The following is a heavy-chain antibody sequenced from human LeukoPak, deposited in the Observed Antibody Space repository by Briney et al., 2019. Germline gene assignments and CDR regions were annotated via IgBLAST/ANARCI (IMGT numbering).Heavy chain of an antibody. D-gene: IGHD6-13*01. Sequence: XIGEXNHSGSTNYNPSLKSRVTISVDTSKNQFSLKLSSVTAADTAVYYCASGERWYSSSWYRRAEYFQHWGQGTLVTVSS. V-gene: IGHV4-34*13. CDR2: XNHSGST. J-gene: IGHJ1*01. CDR3: ASGERWYSSSWYRRAEYFQH.